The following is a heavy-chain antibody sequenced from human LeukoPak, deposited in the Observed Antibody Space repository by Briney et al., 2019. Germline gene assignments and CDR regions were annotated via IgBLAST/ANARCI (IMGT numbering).Heavy chain of an antibody. CDR1: GGSISSDTYY. Sequence: SETLSLTCTVSGGSISSDTYYWGWIRQHPGKGLEWIGYISNSGSTNYNPSLTNYNPSLKSRVTISLDTSKNQFSLKLTSVTAADTAVYYCARLRMVAGGGSPFDYWGQGTLVTVSS. CDR2: ISNSGSTNYNPSLT. V-gene: IGHV4-61*05. D-gene: IGHD6-13*01. CDR3: ARLRMVAGGGSPFDY. J-gene: IGHJ4*02.